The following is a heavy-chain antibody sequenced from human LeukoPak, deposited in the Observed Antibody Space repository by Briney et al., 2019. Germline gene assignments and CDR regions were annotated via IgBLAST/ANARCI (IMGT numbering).Heavy chain of an antibody. Sequence: GGSLRLSCVASGFTFSSYWMSWVRQAPGKGLEWVANIKQDGSEKYYVDSVKGRFTISRDNAKNSLYLQMNSLRAKDTAVYYCARDYGDYEGYFDYWGQGTLVAVSS. D-gene: IGHD4-17*01. J-gene: IGHJ4*02. CDR1: GFTFSSYW. CDR2: IKQDGSEK. V-gene: IGHV3-7*01. CDR3: ARDYGDYEGYFDY.